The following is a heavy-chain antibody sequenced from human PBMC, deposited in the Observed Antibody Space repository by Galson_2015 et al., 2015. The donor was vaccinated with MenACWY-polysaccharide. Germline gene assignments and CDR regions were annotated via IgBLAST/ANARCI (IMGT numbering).Heavy chain of an antibody. CDR2: AYFGAKWYS. CDR1: GDSVSGHSVA. J-gene: IGHJ5*01. Sequence: CAISGDSVSGHSVAWNWIRQPPSRGLGGLRRAYFGAKWYSDYAESVKSRISINAYTAKNQFSLRLNSVTPEDTSMYFCARGLAATSYRSDSWRQGTQLTASS. D-gene: IGHD2-2*01. V-gene: IGHV6-1*01. CDR3: ARGLAATSYRSDS.